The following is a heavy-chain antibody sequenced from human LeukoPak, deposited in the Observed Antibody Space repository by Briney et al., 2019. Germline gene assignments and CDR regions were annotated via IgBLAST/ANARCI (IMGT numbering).Heavy chain of an antibody. Sequence: GASVKVSCKVSGYTLTELSMHWVRQAPGKGLEWMGGFDPEDGETIYAQKFQGRVTMTEDTSTDTAYMELSSQRSEDTAVYYCATVYLGSGGWPFLDYWGQGTLVTVSS. CDR2: FDPEDGET. J-gene: IGHJ4*02. CDR1: GYTLTELS. CDR3: ATVYLGSGGWPFLDY. D-gene: IGHD6-19*01. V-gene: IGHV1-24*01.